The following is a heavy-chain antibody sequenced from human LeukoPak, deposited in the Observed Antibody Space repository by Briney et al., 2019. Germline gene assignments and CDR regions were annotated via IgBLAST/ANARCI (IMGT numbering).Heavy chain of an antibody. J-gene: IGHJ4*02. V-gene: IGHV4-39*07. Sequence: PSETLSLTCTVSGGSISGSSYYWGWIRQPPGKGLEWIGSIYYSGSTYYNPSLKSRVTISVDTSKNQFSLKLSSVTAADTAVYYCARVFSGSYFMVGYFDYWGQGTLVTVSS. CDR1: GGSISGSSYY. CDR2: IYYSGST. D-gene: IGHD1-26*01. CDR3: ARVFSGSYFMVGYFDY.